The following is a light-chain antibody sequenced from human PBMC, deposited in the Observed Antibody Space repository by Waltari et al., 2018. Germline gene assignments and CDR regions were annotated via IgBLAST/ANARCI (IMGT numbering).Light chain of an antibody. V-gene: IGKV3-11*01. CDR3: QQRSNWPYT. Sequence: EIVLTQSPATLSLTPGERATLSCRASQTVRSYLACYQQKPGQAPRLLIFAASSRAPGIPAKFSGSGSGTDFTLTVSNLEPEDFAVYYCQQRSNWPYTFGQGTRVEIK. CDR1: QTVRSY. J-gene: IGKJ2*01. CDR2: AAS.